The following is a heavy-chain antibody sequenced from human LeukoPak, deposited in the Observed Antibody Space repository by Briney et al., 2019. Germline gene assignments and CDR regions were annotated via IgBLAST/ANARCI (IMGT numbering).Heavy chain of an antibody. CDR1: GFIFNNYG. J-gene: IGHJ5*02. Sequence: GGSLRLSCAASGFIFNNYGLIWVRQAPGKGLEWVSAISNDGGGTNYADFVKGRFTISRDNSKNTLFLHMNSLRAEDTALYYCAKGSSGYFVDLWGQGTLVTVAS. CDR3: AKGSSGYFVDL. D-gene: IGHD3-22*01. CDR2: ISNDGGGT. V-gene: IGHV3-23*01.